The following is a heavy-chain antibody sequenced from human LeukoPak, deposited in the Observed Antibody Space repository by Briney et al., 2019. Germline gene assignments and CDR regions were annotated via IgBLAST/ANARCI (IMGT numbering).Heavy chain of an antibody. J-gene: IGHJ6*03. CDR3: ARVASGYDFSGHYYYYYMDV. D-gene: IGHD5-12*01. Sequence: GGSLRLSCAASGFTFSSYWMSWVRQAPGKGLEWVANIKQDGSEKYYVDSGKGRFTISRDNAKNSLYLQMNSLRAEDTAVYYCARVASGYDFSGHYYYYYMDVWGKGTTVTVSS. CDR2: IKQDGSEK. CDR1: GFTFSSYW. V-gene: IGHV3-7*01.